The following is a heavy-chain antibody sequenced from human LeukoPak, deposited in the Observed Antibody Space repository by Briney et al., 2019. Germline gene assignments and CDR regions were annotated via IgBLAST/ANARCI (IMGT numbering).Heavy chain of an antibody. CDR3: TREGPPEDMVRGAPRSYYFDY. CDR1: GFTFGDYA. V-gene: IGHV3-49*04. Sequence: GGSLRLSCTASGFTFGDYAMSWVRQAPGKGLEWVGFIKSKAYGETTEYAASVKGRFTISRDDSKSIAYLQMNSLKTEDTAVYYCTREGPPEDMVRGAPRSYYFDYWGQGTLVTVSS. D-gene: IGHD3-10*01. CDR2: IKSKAYGETT. J-gene: IGHJ4*02.